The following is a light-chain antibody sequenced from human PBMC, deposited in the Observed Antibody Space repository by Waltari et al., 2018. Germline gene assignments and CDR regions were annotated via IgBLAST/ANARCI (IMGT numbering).Light chain of an antibody. V-gene: IGKV3-11*01. Sequence: EIVLTQSPATLSLSPGERATLSCRASQSVSSYLAWYQQKTGQAPRLLIYDASNRATGIPARFSGSGSGTDFTLTISSLEPEDFAVYYCQQRSNWPPLTFGQGTRLEIK. CDR2: DAS. J-gene: IGKJ5*01. CDR3: QQRSNWPPLT. CDR1: QSVSSY.